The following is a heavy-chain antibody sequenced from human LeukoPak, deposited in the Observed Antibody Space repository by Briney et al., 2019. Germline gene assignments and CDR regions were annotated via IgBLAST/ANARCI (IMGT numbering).Heavy chain of an antibody. CDR3: ARVQGSVVAFYYFDY. D-gene: IGHD2-21*01. J-gene: IGHJ4*02. CDR1: GGTFSNYA. Sequence: SVNVSCKASGGTFSNYAISWVRQAPGQGPEWMGRIIPILGITNYAQKFQGRVTITADKSTSTAYMELRSLRSEDTAVYYCARVQGSVVAFYYFDYWGQGTLVTVSS. CDR2: IIPILGIT. V-gene: IGHV1-69*04.